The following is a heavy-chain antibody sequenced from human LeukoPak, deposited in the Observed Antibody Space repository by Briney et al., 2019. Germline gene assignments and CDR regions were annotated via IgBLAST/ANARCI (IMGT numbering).Heavy chain of an antibody. CDR1: GFTFSSYV. Sequence: PGGSLRLSCAASGFTFSSYVMNWVRQAPGKGLEWVSSISSGSTYIYYADSVKGRFTISRDNAKNSLYLLMNSLRAEDTAVYYCARLGYCSGGSCSSFDYWGQGTLVTVSS. V-gene: IGHV3-21*01. D-gene: IGHD2-15*01. CDR3: ARLGYCSGGSCSSFDY. CDR2: ISSGSTYI. J-gene: IGHJ4*02.